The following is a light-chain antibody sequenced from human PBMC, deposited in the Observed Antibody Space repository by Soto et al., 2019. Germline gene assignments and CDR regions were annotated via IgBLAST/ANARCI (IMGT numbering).Light chain of an antibody. Sequence: NQLTHSPPSLIASVGDRVTITCRASQGISSYLAWYQQKPGKAPKLLIYGASTLEGGVPFRFSGSGSGTDFTLTISSLQPEDFATYYCQQLNTYPITFGQGTRLEIK. CDR1: QGISSY. CDR3: QQLNTYPIT. V-gene: IGKV1-9*01. J-gene: IGKJ5*01. CDR2: GAS.